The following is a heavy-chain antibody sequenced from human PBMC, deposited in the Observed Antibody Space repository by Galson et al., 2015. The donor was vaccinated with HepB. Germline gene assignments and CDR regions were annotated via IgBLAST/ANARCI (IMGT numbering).Heavy chain of an antibody. CDR2: ISGSGGST. V-gene: IGHV3-23*01. Sequence: SLRLSCAASGFTFSSYAMSWVRQAPGKGLEWVSAISGSGGSTYYADSVKGRFTISRDNSKSTLYLQMNSLRAEDTAVYYCAKRGIVVVVAANNWYFDLWGRGTLVTVSS. CDR3: AKRGIVVVVAANNWYFDL. D-gene: IGHD2-15*01. CDR1: GFTFSSYA. J-gene: IGHJ2*01.